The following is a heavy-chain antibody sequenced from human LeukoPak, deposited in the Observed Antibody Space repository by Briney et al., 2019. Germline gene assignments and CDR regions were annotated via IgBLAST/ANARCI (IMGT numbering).Heavy chain of an antibody. CDR1: GGSISSYY. Sequence: SETLSLTCTVSGGSISSYYWSWIRQPPGKGLEWIGYIYYSGSTNYNPSLKSRVTISVVTSKNQFSLKLSSVTAADTAVYYCASSLRAGPTRYFDYWGQGTLVTVSS. CDR3: ASSLRAGPTRYFDY. D-gene: IGHD1-26*01. J-gene: IGHJ4*02. CDR2: IYYSGST. V-gene: IGHV4-59*12.